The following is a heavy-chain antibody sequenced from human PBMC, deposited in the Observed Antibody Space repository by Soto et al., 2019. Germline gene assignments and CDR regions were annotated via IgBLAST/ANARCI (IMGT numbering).Heavy chain of an antibody. CDR2: INPNSGGT. Sequence: ASVKVSCKASGYTFTGYYMHWVRQAPGQGLEWMGWINPNSGGTNYAQKFQGWVTMTRDTSISTAYMELSRLRSDDTAVYYCARVAAAGTFYYGMDVWGQGLTVTVAS. CDR1: GYTFTGYY. J-gene: IGHJ6*02. CDR3: ARVAAAGTFYYGMDV. V-gene: IGHV1-2*04. D-gene: IGHD6-13*01.